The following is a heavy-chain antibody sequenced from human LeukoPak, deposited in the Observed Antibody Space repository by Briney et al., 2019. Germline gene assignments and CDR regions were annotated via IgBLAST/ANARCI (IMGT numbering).Heavy chain of an antibody. CDR2: IIPIFGTA. CDR3: ARGYDSSGYYLLGY. J-gene: IGHJ4*02. D-gene: IGHD3-22*01. Sequence: SVKVSCKASGVTFSSYAISWVREAPGQGLEWMGGIIPIFGTANYAQKFQGRVTITADESTSTAYMELSSLRSEDTAVYYCARGYDSSGYYLLGYWGQGTLVTVSS. CDR1: GVTFSSYA. V-gene: IGHV1-69*13.